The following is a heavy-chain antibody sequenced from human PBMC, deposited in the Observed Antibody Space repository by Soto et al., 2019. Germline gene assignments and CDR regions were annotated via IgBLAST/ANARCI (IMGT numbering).Heavy chain of an antibody. CDR2: FDPEDGET. CDR3: ATGDPFYYGAGGTDAFDI. CDR1: GYTLTELS. Sequence: SVKVSCKVSGYTLTELSMHWVRQAPGKGLEWMGGFDPEDGETIYAQKFQGRVTMTEDTSTDTAYMELSSLRSEDTAVYYCATGDPFYYGAGGTDAFDIWGQGTMVTVSS. J-gene: IGHJ3*02. D-gene: IGHD3-10*01. V-gene: IGHV1-24*01.